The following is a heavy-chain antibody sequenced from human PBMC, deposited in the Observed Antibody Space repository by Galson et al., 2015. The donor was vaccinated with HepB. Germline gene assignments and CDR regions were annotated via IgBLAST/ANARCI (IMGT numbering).Heavy chain of an antibody. V-gene: IGHV3-11*03. D-gene: IGHD4-17*01. J-gene: IGHJ4*02. CDR2: LSSSSSYT. CDR1: GFTFSDYY. Sequence: SLRLSCAASGFTFSDYYMSWIRQAPGKGLQWVSYLSSSSSYTKYADSVKGRFTISRDNAKNSLYLQMNSLRGEDTAVYYCARTYGDYDGHFDYWGQGTLVTVSS. CDR3: ARTYGDYDGHFDY.